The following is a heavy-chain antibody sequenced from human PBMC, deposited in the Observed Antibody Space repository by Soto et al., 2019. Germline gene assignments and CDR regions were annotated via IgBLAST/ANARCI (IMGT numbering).Heavy chain of an antibody. CDR1: GGTFSSYA. Sequence: QVQLVQSGAEVKKPGSSVKVSCKASGGTFSSYAISWVRQAPGQGLEWMGGIIPIFGTANYAQKFQGRVTITADESTSTAYMELSSLRSEDTAVYYCARERSTAARPRKVQYNWFDPWGQGTLVTVSS. CDR2: IIPIFGTA. CDR3: ARERSTAARPRKVQYNWFDP. D-gene: IGHD6-6*01. V-gene: IGHV1-69*01. J-gene: IGHJ5*02.